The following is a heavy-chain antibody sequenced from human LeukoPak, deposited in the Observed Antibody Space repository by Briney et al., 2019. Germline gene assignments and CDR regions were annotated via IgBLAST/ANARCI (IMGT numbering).Heavy chain of an antibody. J-gene: IGHJ4*02. V-gene: IGHV4-59*01. CDR2: IYYSGST. CDR3: ARGVAVAPPLS. CDR1: GGSISSYY. D-gene: IGHD6-19*01. Sequence: RTSETLSLTCTVSGGSISSYYWSWIRQPPGKGLEWIGYIYYSGSTNYNPSLKSRVTISVDTSKNQFSLKLSSVTAADTAVYYCARGVAVAPPLSWGQGTLVTVSS.